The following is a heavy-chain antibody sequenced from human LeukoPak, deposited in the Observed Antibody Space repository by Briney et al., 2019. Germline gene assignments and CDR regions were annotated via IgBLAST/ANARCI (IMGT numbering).Heavy chain of an antibody. Sequence: GESLQISCKGSGYSFTSYWIAWVRQMPGKGLEYMGIIYPGDSDTRYSPSFQGQVTISADKSISTAYLQWSSLKASDTAMYYCARRVGGTTSRAFDIWGQGTMVPVSS. D-gene: IGHD1-26*01. CDR1: GYSFTSYW. CDR3: ARRVGGTTSRAFDI. CDR2: IYPGDSDT. J-gene: IGHJ3*02. V-gene: IGHV5-51*01.